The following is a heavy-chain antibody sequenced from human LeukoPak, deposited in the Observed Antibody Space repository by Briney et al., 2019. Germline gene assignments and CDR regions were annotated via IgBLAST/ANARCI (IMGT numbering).Heavy chain of an antibody. D-gene: IGHD1-26*01. CDR2: IKQDGSEK. CDR1: GFTFSSYW. CDR3: ARAVIVGATNWFDP. J-gene: IGHJ5*02. V-gene: IGHV3-7*01. Sequence: GGSLTLSCAASGFTFSSYWMSWVRQAPGKGLEWVANIKQDGSEKYYVDSVKGRFTISRDNAKNSLYLQMNSLRAEDTAVYYCARAVIVGATNWFDPWGQGTLVTVSS.